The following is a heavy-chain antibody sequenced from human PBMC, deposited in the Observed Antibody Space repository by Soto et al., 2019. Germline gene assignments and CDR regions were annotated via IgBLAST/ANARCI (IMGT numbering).Heavy chain of an antibody. V-gene: IGHV3-15*01. Sequence: GGSLRLSCAASGFTFSNAWMSWVRQAPGKGLEWVGRIKSKTDGGTTDYAAPVKGRFTISRDDSKNTLYLQMNSLKTEDTAVYYCTPEVLYSGSYYGDYWGQGNLVTGSS. CDR2: IKSKTDGGTT. J-gene: IGHJ4*02. CDR3: TPEVLYSGSYYGDY. D-gene: IGHD1-26*01. CDR1: GFTFSNAW.